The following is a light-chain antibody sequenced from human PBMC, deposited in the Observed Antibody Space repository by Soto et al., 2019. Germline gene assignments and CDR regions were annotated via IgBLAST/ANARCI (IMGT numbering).Light chain of an antibody. J-gene: IGLJ3*02. CDR1: NSNLGAGYD. CDR2: GNR. Sequence: QSVLTQPPSVSGAPGQRVTISCAGNNSNLGAGYDVHWYQQLPGAAPKLVIFGNRNRPSGVPERFSGSKSGTSASLAITGLQAEDEADYYCSTWDDSRRVFGGGTKLTVL. CDR3: STWDDSRRV. V-gene: IGLV1-40*01.